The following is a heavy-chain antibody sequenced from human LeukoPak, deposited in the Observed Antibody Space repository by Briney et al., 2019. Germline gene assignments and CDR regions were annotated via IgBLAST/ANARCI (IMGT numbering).Heavy chain of an antibody. Sequence: SETLSLTCTVSGGSISSYYWSWIRQPPGKGLEWIGYIYYSGSTYYNPSLKSRVTISVDTSKNQFYLKLSSVTAADTAVYYCARHFGRYSSGNDAFDIWGQGTMVTVSS. D-gene: IGHD6-19*01. CDR1: GGSISSYY. CDR3: ARHFGRYSSGNDAFDI. CDR2: IYYSGST. V-gene: IGHV4-59*08. J-gene: IGHJ3*02.